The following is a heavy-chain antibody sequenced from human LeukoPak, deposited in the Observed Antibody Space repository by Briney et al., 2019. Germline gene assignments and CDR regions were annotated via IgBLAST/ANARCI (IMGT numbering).Heavy chain of an antibody. Sequence: PGGSLILSCAASGFTFSGYPMHWVRQAPGKGLEYLSGISANGGSTYYANSVKGRFTISRDNSKNTLYLQMGSLRPEDMAVYYCARDGSNWDFDYWGQGTLVTVSS. D-gene: IGHD6-13*01. V-gene: IGHV3-64*01. CDR1: GFTFSGYP. CDR2: ISANGGST. CDR3: ARDGSNWDFDY. J-gene: IGHJ4*02.